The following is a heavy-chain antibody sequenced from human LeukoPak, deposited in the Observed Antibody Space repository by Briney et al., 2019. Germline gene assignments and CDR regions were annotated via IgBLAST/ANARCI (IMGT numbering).Heavy chain of an antibody. V-gene: IGHV4-59*01. CDR2: IYYSGST. CDR3: ARDYSNWFDP. D-gene: IGHD4-11*01. Sequence: SETLSLTCTVSGGSISSYYWSWIRQPPGKGLEWIGYIYYSGSTNYNPSLKSRVTISVDTSKNQFSLKLSSVTAADTAVYYCARDYSNWFDPWGQGSLVTVSS. J-gene: IGHJ5*02. CDR1: GGSISSYY.